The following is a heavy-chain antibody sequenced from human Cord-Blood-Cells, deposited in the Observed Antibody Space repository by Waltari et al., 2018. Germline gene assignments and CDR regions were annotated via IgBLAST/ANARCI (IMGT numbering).Heavy chain of an antibody. V-gene: IGHV4-34*01. CDR1: GGSFSGSY. D-gene: IGHD7-27*01. Sequence: QVQLQQWGAGLLKPSETLSLTCAVYGGSFSGSYWSWSRQPPGKGLEWIGEINHSGSTNYNPSLKSRVTISVDTSKNQFSLKLSSVTAADTAVYYCARDWGSRAFDIWGQGTMVTVSS. CDR2: INHSGST. J-gene: IGHJ3*02. CDR3: ARDWGSRAFDI.